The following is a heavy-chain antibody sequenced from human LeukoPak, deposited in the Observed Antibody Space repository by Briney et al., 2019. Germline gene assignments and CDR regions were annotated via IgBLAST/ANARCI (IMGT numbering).Heavy chain of an antibody. J-gene: IGHJ4*02. Sequence: ASVKVSLKASGGTFSSYGISWVGQAPGQGLEWMGGIIPIFCAANYSQKFQGRVTITTDESTRTAYMELSSLRSDDTAVYYCARDGSTLRFLAWFYWGQGTLVTVSS. D-gene: IGHD3-3*01. CDR3: ARDGSTLRFLAWFY. CDR1: GGTFSSYG. CDR2: IIPIFCAA. V-gene: IGHV1-69*05.